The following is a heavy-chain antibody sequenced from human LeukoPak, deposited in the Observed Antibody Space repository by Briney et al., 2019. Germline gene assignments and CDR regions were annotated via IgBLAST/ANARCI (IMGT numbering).Heavy chain of an antibody. V-gene: IGHV4-59*01. CDR3: ARDIAGWLQLHYYYGMDV. Sequence: SETLSLTCTVSGGSISSYYWSWIRQPPGKGLEWIGYIYYSGSTNYNPSLKSRVTISVDTSKNQFSLKLSSVTAADTAVYYCARDIAGWLQLHYYYGMDVWGQGTTVTVSS. D-gene: IGHD5-24*01. J-gene: IGHJ6*02. CDR2: IYYSGST. CDR1: GGSISSYY.